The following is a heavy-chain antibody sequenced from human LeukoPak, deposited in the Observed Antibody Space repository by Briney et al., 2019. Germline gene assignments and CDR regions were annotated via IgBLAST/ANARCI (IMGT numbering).Heavy chain of an antibody. J-gene: IGHJ4*02. CDR3: ARHLLWFGELSGGFDY. D-gene: IGHD3-10*01. CDR1: GFTFNTYN. V-gene: IGHV3-21*01. CDR2: ISSSSSYI. Sequence: PGGSLRLSCAASGFTFNTYNMNWVRQAPGKGLEWVSSISSSSSYIYYADSVKGRFTISRDNAKNSLYLQMNSLRAEDTAVYYCARHLLWFGELSGGFDYWGQGTLVTVSS.